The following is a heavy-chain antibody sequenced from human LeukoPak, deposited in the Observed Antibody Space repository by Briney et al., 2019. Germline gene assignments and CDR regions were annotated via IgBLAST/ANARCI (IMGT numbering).Heavy chain of an antibody. V-gene: IGHV3-48*03. Sequence: GGSLRLSCGASGFTFSSYEMNWVRQAPGKGLEWVSYISSSGSTIYYADSVKGRFTISRDNAKNSLYLQMNSLRAEDTAVYYCARDLGFGYYDSSGPEDYFDYWGQGTLVTVSS. CDR1: GFTFSSYE. CDR3: ARDLGFGYYDSSGPEDYFDY. D-gene: IGHD3-22*01. J-gene: IGHJ4*02. CDR2: ISSSGSTI.